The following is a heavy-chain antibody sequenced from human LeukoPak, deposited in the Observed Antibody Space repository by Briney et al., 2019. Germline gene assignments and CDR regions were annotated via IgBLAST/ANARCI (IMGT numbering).Heavy chain of an antibody. V-gene: IGHV3-43*01. D-gene: IGHD3-22*01. Sequence: GGSLRLSCAASGFIFYDYTMHWVREAPGKGLEWVSLISWDGGSTYYADSVKGRFTISRDNRKNSLYLQMNSLRTEDTALYYCAKDYYYDTSGYYWGYFDYWGQGTLVTVSS. J-gene: IGHJ4*02. CDR3: AKDYYYDTSGYYWGYFDY. CDR2: ISWDGGST. CDR1: GFIFYDYT.